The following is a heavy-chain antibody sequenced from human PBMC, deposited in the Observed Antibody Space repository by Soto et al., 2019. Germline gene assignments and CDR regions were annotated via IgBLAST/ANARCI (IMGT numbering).Heavy chain of an antibody. J-gene: IGHJ6*03. Sequence: QVQLVESGGGVVQPGRSLRLSCAASGFTFSSYGMHWVRQAPGKGLEWVAVIWYDGSNKYYADSVKGRFTIARDNSKNTLYLQMNSLRAEDTAVYYCARDGTTVTTLWGPKYYYYYYMDVWGKGTTVTVSS. D-gene: IGHD4-17*01. CDR2: IWYDGSNK. CDR1: GFTFSSYG. CDR3: ARDGTTVTTLWGPKYYYYYYMDV. V-gene: IGHV3-33*01.